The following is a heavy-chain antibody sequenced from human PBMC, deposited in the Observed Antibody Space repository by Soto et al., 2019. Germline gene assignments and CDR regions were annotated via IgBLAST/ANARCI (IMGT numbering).Heavy chain of an antibody. CDR2: ISPDGGNV. V-gene: IGHV3-11*01. J-gene: IGHJ3*02. D-gene: IGHD2-15*01. CDR3: SIEKLEATPVHVFDI. Sequence: GGSLRLSCAASGFTFRDYYMTWLRQAPGKGLEWVSYISPDGGNVYYADSVKGRFTISRDNAKNSLYLQMNNLGAEDTAFYYYSIEKLEATPVHVFDIWGQGTMVTVSS. CDR1: GFTFRDYY.